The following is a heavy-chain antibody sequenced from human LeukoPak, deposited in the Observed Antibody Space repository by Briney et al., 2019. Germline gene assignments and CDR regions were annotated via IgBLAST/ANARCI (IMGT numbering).Heavy chain of an antibody. CDR1: GYTFTSYD. Sequence: ASVKVSCKASGYTFTSYDINWVRQATGQGLEWMGWISGNYGNTNYAQNFQGRVTMTTETSTSTAYMELRSLRSDDTAVYYCARGLKSRAAGTIDYWGQGTLVTVSS. J-gene: IGHJ4*02. D-gene: IGHD6-13*01. CDR2: ISGNYGNT. V-gene: IGHV1-18*01. CDR3: ARGLKSRAAGTIDY.